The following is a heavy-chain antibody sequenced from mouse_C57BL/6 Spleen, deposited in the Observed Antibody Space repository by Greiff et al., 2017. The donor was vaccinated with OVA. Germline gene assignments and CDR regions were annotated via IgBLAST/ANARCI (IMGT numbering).Heavy chain of an antibody. J-gene: IGHJ3*01. V-gene: IGHV1-64*01. D-gene: IGHD2-13*01. CDR3: AISDGDGETWFAY. Sequence: QVQLQQPGAELVKPGASVKLSCKASGYTFTSYWMHWVKQRPGQGLEWIGMIHPTSGSTNYNEKFKSKATLTVDKSSSTAYMQLSSLTSEDSAVYDCAISDGDGETWFAYRGQVTLVTVAA. CDR2: IHPTSGST. CDR1: GYTFTSYW.